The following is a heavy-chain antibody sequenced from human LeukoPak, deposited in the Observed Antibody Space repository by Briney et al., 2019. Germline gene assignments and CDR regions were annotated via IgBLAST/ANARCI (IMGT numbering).Heavy chain of an antibody. Sequence: TGGSLRLSCAASGFTFSSYAMSWVRQAPGKGLEWVAAISASGGTTYYADSVKGRFTISRDNSKNTLYVQMNSLRVEDTAVYYCAKGSIAAHDAKTTLDYWGQGTLVTVSS. CDR1: GFTFSSYA. V-gene: IGHV3-23*01. J-gene: IGHJ4*02. CDR3: AKGSIAAHDAKTTLDY. CDR2: ISASGGTT. D-gene: IGHD6-13*01.